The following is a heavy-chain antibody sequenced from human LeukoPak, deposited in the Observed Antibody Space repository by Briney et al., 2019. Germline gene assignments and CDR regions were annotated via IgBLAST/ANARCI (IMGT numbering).Heavy chain of an antibody. J-gene: IGHJ4*02. V-gene: IGHV3-9*03. CDR1: GFTFDDYA. CDR2: ISWNSGSI. Sequence: GGSLRLSCAASGFTFDDYAMHWVRQAPGKGLEWVSGISWNSGSIGYADSVKGRFTISRDNAKNSLYLQMNSLRAEDMALYYCAKGGITGTTLYFDYWGQGTLVTVSS. CDR3: AKGGITGTTLYFDY. D-gene: IGHD1-7*01.